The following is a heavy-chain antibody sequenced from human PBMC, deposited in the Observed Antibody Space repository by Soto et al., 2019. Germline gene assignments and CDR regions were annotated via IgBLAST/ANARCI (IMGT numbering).Heavy chain of an antibody. CDR3: AMSWLGHQVNWFDS. D-gene: IGHD3-10*01. CDR1: GGSVSSTTSA. Sequence: PSQTLSLTCAISGGSVSSTTSAWNWIRQSPSRGFEWLGRTYYRSKWYDDYAESVKSRITINPDTSKNQFSLHLNSVTLEDTAVYYCAMSWLGHQVNWFDSRGQGPLVTVSS. J-gene: IGHJ5*01. CDR2: TYYRSKWYD. V-gene: IGHV6-1*01.